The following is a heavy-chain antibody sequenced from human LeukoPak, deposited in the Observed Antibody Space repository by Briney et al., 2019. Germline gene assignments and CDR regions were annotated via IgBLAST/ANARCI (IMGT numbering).Heavy chain of an antibody. CDR1: GFTFDDYA. CDR3: AKDFYRAVAGSIGF. V-gene: IGHV3-9*01. J-gene: IGHJ4*02. Sequence: GRSLRLSCAASGFTFDDYAMHWVRQAPGKGLEWVSGIFYNSGGIGYADSVKGRFTISRDNAKKPLYLQMNSLRAEDTALYYCAKDFYRAVAGSIGFWGQGILVTVSS. D-gene: IGHD6-19*01. CDR2: IFYNSGGI.